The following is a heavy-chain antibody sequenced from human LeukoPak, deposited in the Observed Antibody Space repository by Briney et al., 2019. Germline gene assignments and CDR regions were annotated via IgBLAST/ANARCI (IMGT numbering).Heavy chain of an antibody. Sequence: SETLSLTCTVSGGSISSGGYYWSWIRQHPGKGLEWIGYIYYSGSTYHNPSLKSRVTISVDTSKNQFSLKLSSVTAADTAVYYCARESVVPAAIFDYWGQGTLVTVSS. J-gene: IGHJ4*02. D-gene: IGHD2-2*01. CDR1: GGSISSGGYY. V-gene: IGHV4-31*03. CDR2: IYYSGST. CDR3: ARESVVPAAIFDY.